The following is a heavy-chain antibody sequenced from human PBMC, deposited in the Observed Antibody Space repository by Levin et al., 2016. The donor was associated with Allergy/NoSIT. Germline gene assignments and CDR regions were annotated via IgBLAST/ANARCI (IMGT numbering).Heavy chain of an antibody. CDR3: AREGGSQRRGFDY. J-gene: IGHJ4*02. CDR1: GFTFSSYS. V-gene: IGHV3-21*01. CDR2: ISSSSSYI. Sequence: GGSLRLSCAASGFTFSSYSMNWVRQAPGKGLEWVSSISSSSSYIYYADSVKGRFTISRDNAKNSLYLQMNSLRAEDTAVYYCAREGGSQRRGFDYWGQGTLVTVSS. D-gene: IGHD1-26*01.